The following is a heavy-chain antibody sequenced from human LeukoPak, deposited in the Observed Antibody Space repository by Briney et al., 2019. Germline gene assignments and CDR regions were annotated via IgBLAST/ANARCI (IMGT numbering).Heavy chain of an antibody. CDR2: ISYDGSNK. CDR1: GFTFSSYA. CDR3: ARRTTLGFDY. J-gene: IGHJ4*02. D-gene: IGHD4-17*01. V-gene: IGHV3-30-3*01. Sequence: AGGSLRLSCAASGFTFSSYAMHWVRQAPGKGLEWVAVISYDGSNKYYADSVKGRFTISRDNSKNTLYLQMNSLRAEDTAVYYCARRTTLGFDYWGQGTLVTASS.